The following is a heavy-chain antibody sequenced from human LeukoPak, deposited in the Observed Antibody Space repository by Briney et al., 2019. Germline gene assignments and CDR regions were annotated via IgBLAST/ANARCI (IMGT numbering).Heavy chain of an antibody. CDR2: IYHSGST. CDR3: ARDNPYGVYWYFDL. J-gene: IGHJ2*01. CDR1: GGSISSGGYS. V-gene: IGHV4-30-2*01. D-gene: IGHD4-17*01. Sequence: SETLSLTCAVSGGSISSGGYSWSGIRRPPGKGLEWIGYIYHSGSTYYNPSLKSRVTISVDRSKNQFSLKLSSVTAADTAVYYCARDNPYGVYWYFDLWGRGTLVTVSS.